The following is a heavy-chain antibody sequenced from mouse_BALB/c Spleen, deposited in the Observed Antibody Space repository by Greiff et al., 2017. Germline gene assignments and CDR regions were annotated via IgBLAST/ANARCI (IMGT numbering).Heavy chain of an antibody. Sequence: VQLQQSGAELAKPGASVKMSCKASGYTFTSYWMHWVKQRPGQGLEWIGYINPSTGYTEYNQKFKDKATLTADKSSSTAYMQLSSLTSEDSAVYYCARRDDGFAYWGQGTLVTVSA. V-gene: IGHV1-7*01. CDR1: GYTFTSYW. D-gene: IGHD2-14*01. CDR3: ARRDDGFAY. CDR2: INPSTGYT. J-gene: IGHJ3*01.